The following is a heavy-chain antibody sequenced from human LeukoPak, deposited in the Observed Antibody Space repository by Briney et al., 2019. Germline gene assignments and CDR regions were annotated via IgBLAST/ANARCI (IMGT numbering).Heavy chain of an antibody. V-gene: IGHV4-59*01. Sequence: SETLSLTCTVSGHSISGFYWSWLRQPPGKGLEWLGHIYYSGSTNYNPSLKSRVTISVDTSKNHFSLKLSSMTAADTAVYYCARGVVAAPTNFDYWGQGPLVTVSA. J-gene: IGHJ4*02. CDR3: ARGVVAAPTNFDY. CDR1: GHSISGFY. CDR2: IYYSGST. D-gene: IGHD2-15*01.